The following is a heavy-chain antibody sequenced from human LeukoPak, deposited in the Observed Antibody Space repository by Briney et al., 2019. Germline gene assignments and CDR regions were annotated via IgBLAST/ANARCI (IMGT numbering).Heavy chain of an antibody. V-gene: IGHV4-30-4*01. CDR3: ARDGDYYGSGSYSS. J-gene: IGHJ4*02. CDR1: GGSISSGDYY. CDR2: IYYIVST. Sequence: PSQTLSLTGTVSGGSISSGDYYWSGIRQPPGKGLEWVGYIYYIVSTYDNPSLNSPVTISVDTSKNQFSLKLSSVHAADTAVYYCARDGDYYGSGSYSSWGQGTLVTVSS. D-gene: IGHD3-10*01.